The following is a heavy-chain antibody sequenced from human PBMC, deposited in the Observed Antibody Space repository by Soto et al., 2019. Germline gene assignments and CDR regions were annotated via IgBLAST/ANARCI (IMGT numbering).Heavy chain of an antibody. CDR1: GFTFSSYA. D-gene: IGHD6-19*01. V-gene: IGHV3-30*03. CDR2: ISYDGSNK. Sequence: QVQLVESGGGVVQPGRSLRLSCAASGFTFSSYAMHWVRQAPGKGLEWVAVISYDGSNKYYADSVKGRFTISRDNSKNTLYLQMNSLRAEDTAVYYCASLVSESAGEQWLVAYWGQGTLLTVSS. J-gene: IGHJ4*02. CDR3: ASLVSESAGEQWLVAY.